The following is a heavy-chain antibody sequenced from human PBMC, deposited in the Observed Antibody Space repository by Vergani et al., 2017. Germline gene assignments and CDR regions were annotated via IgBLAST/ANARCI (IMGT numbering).Heavy chain of an antibody. CDR2: IRSKNDGGTA. D-gene: IGHD2-2*02. J-gene: IGHJ4*02. Sequence: EVQVVESGGGLIKPGGSLRLSCVVSGIPFKNAWINWVRQAPGKGLAWIGRIRSKNDGGTADYAAPLKGRFTISRDDSKDSAFLLVNNLKTEDTAVYFCYTDYHDYWGQGTLVTVSS. V-gene: IGHV3-15*01. CDR1: GIPFKNAW. CDR3: YTDYHDY.